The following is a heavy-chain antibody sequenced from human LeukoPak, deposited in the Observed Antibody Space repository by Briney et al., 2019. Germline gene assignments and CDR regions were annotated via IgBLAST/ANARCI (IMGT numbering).Heavy chain of an antibody. J-gene: IGHJ4*02. CDR3: ATDSIGDYVGSQFDY. CDR2: FDPEDGET. D-gene: IGHD4-17*01. CDR1: GYTLAELS. Sequence: ASVKVSCKVSGYTLAELSMHWVRQAPGKGLGWMGVFDPEDGETIYAQKFQGRVTMTEDTSTDTAYMELSSLRSEDTAVYYCATDSIGDYVGSQFDYWGQGTLVTVSS. V-gene: IGHV1-24*01.